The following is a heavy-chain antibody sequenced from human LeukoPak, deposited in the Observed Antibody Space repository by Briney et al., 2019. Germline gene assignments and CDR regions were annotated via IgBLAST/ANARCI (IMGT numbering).Heavy chain of an antibody. J-gene: IGHJ6*02. CDR1: GGSISNYY. Sequence: SETLSLTCTVSGGSISNYYLNWIRQPPGKGLEWIGYIYYSGSTNYNPALKSRVTISGDTSKNEFFLKLTSVTAADTAVYYCARAPPIYHYYYGMDVWGQGTTVTVSS. CDR2: IYYSGST. CDR3: ARAPPIYHYYYGMDV. V-gene: IGHV4-59*01.